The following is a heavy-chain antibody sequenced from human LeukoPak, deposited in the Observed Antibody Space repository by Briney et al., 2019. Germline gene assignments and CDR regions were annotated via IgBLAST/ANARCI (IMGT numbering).Heavy chain of an antibody. CDR2: INNDGSST. CDR3: ARHLTYGGWNS. CDR1: GFTFSTYW. Sequence: GGSLRLSCVASGFTFSTYWMQWVRQAPGKGLVWVSRINNDGSSTTYADSVKGRLTISRDNAKNTLYLQMNSLRAEDTAVYFCARHLTYGGWNSWGQGTLVTVSS. D-gene: IGHD4-23*01. J-gene: IGHJ4*02. V-gene: IGHV3-74*03.